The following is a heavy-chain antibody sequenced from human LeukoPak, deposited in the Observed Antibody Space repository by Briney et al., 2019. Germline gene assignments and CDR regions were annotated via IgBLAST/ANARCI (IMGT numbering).Heavy chain of an antibody. CDR3: ASESRQGGIDY. CDR1: GYTFTSNH. Sequence: ASVKVSCKASGYTFTSNHIHCVRQAPGQGLEWMGWINTNTGNPTYAQGFTGRFVFSLDTSVSTAYLQISSLKAEDTAVYYCASESRQGGIDYWGQGTLVTVSS. D-gene: IGHD3-16*01. J-gene: IGHJ4*02. V-gene: IGHV7-4-1*02. CDR2: INTNTGNP.